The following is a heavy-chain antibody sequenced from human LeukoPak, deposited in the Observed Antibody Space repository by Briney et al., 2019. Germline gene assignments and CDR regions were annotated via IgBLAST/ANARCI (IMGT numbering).Heavy chain of an antibody. CDR3: TTENLIAAGYYFDY. J-gene: IGHJ4*02. V-gene: IGHV3-15*01. CDR2: IKSKTDGGTT. CDR1: GFTFSNAW. Sequence: GGSLRLSCAASGFTFSNAWMSWVRQAPGKGLEWVGRIKSKTDGGTTDYAAPVKGRFTISRDDSKNTPYLQMNSLKTEDTAVYYCTTENLIAAGYYFDYWGQGTLVTVSS. D-gene: IGHD6-13*01.